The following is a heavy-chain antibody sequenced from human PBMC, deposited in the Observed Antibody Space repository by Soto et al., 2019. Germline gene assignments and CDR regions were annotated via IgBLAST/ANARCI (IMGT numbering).Heavy chain of an antibody. CDR3: AHSATVSDAFDI. Sequence: QITLKESGPTLVKPTQTLTLTCTFSGFSLRISGVGVGWIRQPPGMALEWLALIYWDDDKRYSPSLKSRLTITKDTSKNQVVLRMTNMDPVDTATYYCAHSATVSDAFDIWGQGTMVTVSS. V-gene: IGHV2-5*02. CDR1: GFSLRISGVG. J-gene: IGHJ3*02. CDR2: IYWDDDK. D-gene: IGHD2-15*01.